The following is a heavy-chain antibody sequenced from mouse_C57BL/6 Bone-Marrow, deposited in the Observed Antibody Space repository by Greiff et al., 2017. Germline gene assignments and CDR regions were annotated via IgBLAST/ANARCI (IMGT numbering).Heavy chain of an antibody. CDR3: ARDLGVAY. CDR1: GFTFSSYA. J-gene: IGHJ3*01. V-gene: IGHV5-4*01. CDR2: ISDGGSYT. Sequence: EVMLVESGGGLVKPGGSLKLSCAASGFTFSSYAMSWVRQTPEKRLEWVATISDGGSYTYYPDNVKGRFTISRDNAKNNLYLQMSHLKSEDTAMYYCARDLGVAYWGQGTLVTVSA.